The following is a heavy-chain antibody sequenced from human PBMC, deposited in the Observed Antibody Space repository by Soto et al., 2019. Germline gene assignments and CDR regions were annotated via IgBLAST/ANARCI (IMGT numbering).Heavy chain of an antibody. CDR1: GFTFSSYA. J-gene: IGHJ4*02. CDR2: IIGSGSST. CDR3: AKGKGLTVSSTNS. V-gene: IGHV3-23*01. Sequence: EVQRLESGGGLVQPGGSLRLSCAASGFTFSSYAMSWVRQAPGMGLEWVSGIIGSGSSTYYADSVKGRFTISRDHSKNTLFLQMNSLRADDTAVYYCAKGKGLTVSSTNSWGQGTLVTVSS. D-gene: IGHD2-2*01.